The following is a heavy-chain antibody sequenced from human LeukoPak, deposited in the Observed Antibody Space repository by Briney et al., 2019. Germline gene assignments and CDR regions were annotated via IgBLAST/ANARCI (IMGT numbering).Heavy chain of an antibody. CDR3: ARQAAAPFYDILTGYYAPPTPNDAFDI. D-gene: IGHD3-9*01. Sequence: SETLSLTCTVSGGSISSSSYYWGWIRQPPWKGLEWIGSIYYSGSTYYNPSLKSRVTISVDTSKNQFSLKLSSVTAADTAVYYCARQAAAPFYDILTGYYAPPTPNDAFDIWGQGTMVTVSS. V-gene: IGHV4-39*01. CDR1: GGSISSSSYY. CDR2: IYYSGST. J-gene: IGHJ3*02.